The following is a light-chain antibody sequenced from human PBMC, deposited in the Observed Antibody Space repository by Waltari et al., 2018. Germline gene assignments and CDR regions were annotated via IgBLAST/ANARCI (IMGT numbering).Light chain of an antibody. CDR2: DAS. J-gene: IGKJ3*01. CDR1: QPISKY. V-gene: IGKV1-33*01. Sequence: DIQMTQSPSSLSASVGDRVTIICQASQPISKYVSWYQVKPGEAPKVLIYDASTLESGRPARFSGDGSGTDFTFTISSLQPEDFATYVWLQYHNIVFTFGPGTRVDVK. CDR3: LQYHNIVFT.